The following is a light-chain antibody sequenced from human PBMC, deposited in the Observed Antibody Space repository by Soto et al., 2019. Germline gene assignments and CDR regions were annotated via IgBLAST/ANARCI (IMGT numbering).Light chain of an antibody. CDR1: SGHSNYA. Sequence: QSVLTQSPSASASLGASVKLTCTLSSGHSNYAIAWHQQQPEKGPRYLMKLNSDGSHSEGDGIPDRFSGSSSGAERYLTISSLQSEDEADYYCQTWGTGPWVFGGGTKLTVL. J-gene: IGLJ3*02. CDR2: LNSDGSH. CDR3: QTWGTGPWV. V-gene: IGLV4-69*01.